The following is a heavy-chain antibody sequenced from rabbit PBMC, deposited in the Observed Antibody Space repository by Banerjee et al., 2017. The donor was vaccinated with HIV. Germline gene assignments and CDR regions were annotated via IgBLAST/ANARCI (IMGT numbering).Heavy chain of an antibody. V-gene: IGHV1S40*01. Sequence: QSLEESGGDLVQPEGSLTLTCKASGIDFSSYYYMCWVRQAPGKGLEWIACIYAGSSGNTYYASWAKGRFTISKTSSTTVTLQMTSLTAADTATYFCARAIYGIGLTRLDLWGQGTLVTVS. D-gene: IGHD5-1*01. CDR2: IYAGSSGNT. CDR1: GIDFSSYYY. CDR3: ARAIYGIGLTRLDL. J-gene: IGHJ3*01.